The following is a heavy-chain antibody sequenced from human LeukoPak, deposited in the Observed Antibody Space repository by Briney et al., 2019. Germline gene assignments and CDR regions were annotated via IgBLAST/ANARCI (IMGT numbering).Heavy chain of an antibody. CDR3: AKSRGSGYYHGCFDY. J-gene: IGHJ4*02. CDR1: GFTFANYG. D-gene: IGHD5-12*01. CDR2: ISGSGDNT. Sequence: GGSLRLSCAASGFTFANYGMSWVRQAPGKGLEWVSAISGSGDNTYYADSVKGRFTISRDNSKNTLYLQMNSLRAEDTALYYCAKSRGSGYYHGCFDYWGQGNLVTVSS. V-gene: IGHV3-23*01.